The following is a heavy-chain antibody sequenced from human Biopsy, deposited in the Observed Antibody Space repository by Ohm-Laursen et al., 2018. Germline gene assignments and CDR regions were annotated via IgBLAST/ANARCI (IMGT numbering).Heavy chain of an antibody. CDR1: GGSLSSYS. Sequence: GTLSLTCTVSGGSLSSYSWSWIRQPAGKGLEWIGQIYTSGITNYNPSLKSRVTMSVDTSKNKFSLRVSSVTAADTAIYYCARDRDRRGWFDPWGQGTLVTVSS. D-gene: IGHD1-14*01. J-gene: IGHJ5*02. CDR3: ARDRDRRGWFDP. CDR2: IYTSGIT. V-gene: IGHV4-4*07.